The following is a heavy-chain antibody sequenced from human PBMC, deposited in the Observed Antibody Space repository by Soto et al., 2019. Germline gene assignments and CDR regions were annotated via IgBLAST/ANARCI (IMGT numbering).Heavy chain of an antibody. CDR1: GYTFTGYY. CDR2: INPNSGGT. CDR3: ASRQKCLLHDYYYYYGMDV. Sequence: ASVKVSCKASGYTFTGYYMHWVRQAPGQGLEWMGWINPNSGGTNYAQKFQGRVTMTRDTSISTAYMELSRLRSEDTAVYYCASRQKCLLHDYYYYYGMDVWGQGSTVTVS. D-gene: IGHD3-22*01. J-gene: IGHJ6*02. V-gene: IGHV1-2*02.